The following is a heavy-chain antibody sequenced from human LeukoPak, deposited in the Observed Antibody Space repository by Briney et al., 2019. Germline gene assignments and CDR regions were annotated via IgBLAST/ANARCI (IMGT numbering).Heavy chain of an antibody. Sequence: GGSLRLSCAASAFSLNAYNMNWVRQAPGKGLEWVSSISYTGTYIYYADSVKGRFTISRDNSKNTLYLQMNSLRAEDTAVYYCARDSHYGGPKAFDIWGQGTMVTVSS. CDR1: AFSLNAYN. V-gene: IGHV3-21*01. CDR2: ISYTGTYI. CDR3: ARDSHYGGPKAFDI. D-gene: IGHD4-23*01. J-gene: IGHJ3*02.